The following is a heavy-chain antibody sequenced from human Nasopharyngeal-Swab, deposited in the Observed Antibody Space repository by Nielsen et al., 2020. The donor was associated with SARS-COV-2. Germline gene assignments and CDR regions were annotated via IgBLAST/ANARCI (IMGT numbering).Heavy chain of an antibody. CDR3: ATGYAYCGGDCFIDY. J-gene: IGHJ4*02. CDR1: GYTLTELS. CDR2: FDPEDGET. Sequence: ASVKVSYKVSGYTLTELSMHWVRQAPGKGLEWMGGFDPEDGETIYAQKFQGRVTMTEDTSTDTAYMELSSLRSEDTAVYYCATGYAYCGGDCFIDYWGQGTLVTVSS. V-gene: IGHV1-24*01. D-gene: IGHD2-21*02.